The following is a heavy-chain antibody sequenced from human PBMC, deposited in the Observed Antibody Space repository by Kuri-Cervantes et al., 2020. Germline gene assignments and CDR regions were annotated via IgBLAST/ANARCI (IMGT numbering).Heavy chain of an antibody. V-gene: IGHV3-11*01. J-gene: IGHJ6*03. Sequence: LSLTCAASGFTFDDYAMHWVRQAPGKGLEWVSYISSSGDIIYYADSVKGRFTIFRDNAKNSLYLQMNSLRAEDAAVYYCARVGGYCSSTSCYGYYMDVWGKGTTVTVSS. CDR1: GFTFDDYA. CDR2: ISSSGDII. D-gene: IGHD2-2*01. CDR3: ARVGGYCSSTSCYGYYMDV.